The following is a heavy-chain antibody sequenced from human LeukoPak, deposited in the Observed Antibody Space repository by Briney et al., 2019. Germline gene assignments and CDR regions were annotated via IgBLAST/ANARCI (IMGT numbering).Heavy chain of an antibody. Sequence: SVKVSCTASGGTFSSYAISWVRQAPGQGLEWMGGIIPIFGTANYAQKFQGRVTITADESTSTAYMELSSLRSEDTAVYYCARARHKAYCGGDCYSYYFDYWGQGTLVTVSS. CDR3: ARARHKAYCGGDCYSYYFDY. D-gene: IGHD2-21*02. CDR1: GGTFSSYA. CDR2: IIPIFGTA. V-gene: IGHV1-69*13. J-gene: IGHJ4*02.